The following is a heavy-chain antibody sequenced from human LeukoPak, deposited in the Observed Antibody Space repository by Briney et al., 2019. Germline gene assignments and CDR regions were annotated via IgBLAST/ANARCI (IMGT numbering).Heavy chain of an antibody. CDR3: ARGGVVPTAINWFDP. CDR1: GFTFSNYW. D-gene: IGHD2-2*01. J-gene: IGHJ5*02. Sequence: PGGSLRLSCAASGFTFSNYWMHWVRQAPWKGLVWVSRINSDGSSTSYADSVKGRFTISRDNAKNTMYLQMNSLRAEDTAVYYCARGGVVPTAINWFDPWGQGTLVTVSS. CDR2: INSDGSST. V-gene: IGHV3-74*01.